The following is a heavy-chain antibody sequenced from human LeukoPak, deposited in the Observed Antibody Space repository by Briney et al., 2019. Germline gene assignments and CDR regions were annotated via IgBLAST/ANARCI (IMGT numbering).Heavy chain of an antibody. V-gene: IGHV4-39*01. CDR3: ARHYYYYMDV. Sequence: SETLSLTCTVSGGSISSSAYHWGWIRQPPGKGLEWIGSIHNSGSTYYNPSLKSRVTISVDTSKNQFSLKLSSVTAADTAVYYCARHYYYYMDVWGKGTTVTISS. J-gene: IGHJ6*03. CDR2: IHNSGST. CDR1: GGSISSSAYH.